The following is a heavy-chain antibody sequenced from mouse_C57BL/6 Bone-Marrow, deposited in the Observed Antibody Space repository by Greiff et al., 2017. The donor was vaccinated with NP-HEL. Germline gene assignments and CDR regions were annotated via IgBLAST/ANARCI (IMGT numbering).Heavy chain of an antibody. CDR2: INPSSGYT. V-gene: IGHV1-4*01. CDR3: ARRRGQDGYYFAY. D-gene: IGHD2-3*01. CDR1: GYTFTSYT. J-gene: IGHJ3*01. Sequence: VQLQQSGAELARPGASVKMSCKASGYTFTSYTMHWVKQRPGQGLEWIGYINPSSGYTKYTQKFKDKATLTADKSSSTAYMQLSSLTSEDSAVYYCARRRGQDGYYFAYWGQGTLVTVSA.